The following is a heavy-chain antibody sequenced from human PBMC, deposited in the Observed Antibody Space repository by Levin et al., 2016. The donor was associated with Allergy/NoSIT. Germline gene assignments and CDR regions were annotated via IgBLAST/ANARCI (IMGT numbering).Heavy chain of an antibody. Sequence: SETLSLTCAVYGGSFSGYYWSWIRQPPGKGLEWIGEINHSGSTNYNPSLKSRVTISVDTSKNQFSLKLSSVTAADTAVYYCARVSGGVAARIDYWGQGTLVTVSS. D-gene: IGHD6-6*01. CDR3: ARVSGGVAARIDY. CDR2: INHSGST. V-gene: IGHV4-34*01. J-gene: IGHJ4*02. CDR1: GGSFSGYY.